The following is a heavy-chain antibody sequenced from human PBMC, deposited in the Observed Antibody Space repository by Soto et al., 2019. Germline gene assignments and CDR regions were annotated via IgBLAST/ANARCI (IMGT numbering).Heavy chain of an antibody. CDR2: ISGSGGST. CDR3: AKSRGSGSYYKSYFDY. Sequence: EVQLLESGGGLVQPGGSLRLSCAASGFTFSSYAMSWVRQAPGKGLEWVSAISGSGGSTYYADSVKGRFTISRDNSKNTLYLQMNRLRAEDTAVYYCAKSRGSGSYYKSYFDYWGQGTLVTVSS. J-gene: IGHJ4*02. V-gene: IGHV3-23*01. CDR1: GFTFSSYA. D-gene: IGHD3-10*01.